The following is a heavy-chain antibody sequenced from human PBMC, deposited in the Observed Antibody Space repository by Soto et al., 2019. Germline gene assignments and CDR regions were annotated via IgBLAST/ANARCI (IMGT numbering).Heavy chain of an antibody. J-gene: IGHJ4*01. CDR3: AVATGGARYFDS. D-gene: IGHD4-17*01. Sequence: PSETLSLTCAVSGGSIVSGGFSWSWLRQPPGKGLEWVGYVYHTGTTYYSPSLRGRVTISVDKSKNVFSLQLTSVSAADTAVYFCAVATGGARYFDSWGHGTLVTVS. CDR1: GGSIVSGGFS. CDR2: VYHTGTT. V-gene: IGHV4-30-2*01.